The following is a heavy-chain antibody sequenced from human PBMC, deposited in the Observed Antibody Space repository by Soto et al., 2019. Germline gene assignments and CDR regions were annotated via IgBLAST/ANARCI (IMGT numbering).Heavy chain of an antibody. CDR3: AKDGVRRSWELVG. Sequence: EVQLVESGGGLVQPGRSLRLSCAAAGFTFDDYAMYWVRQAPGKVRVWVLGISWYSGSIGYADSVKGRFTISRDNAKNSLYLQMNSLRADDTALYYSAKDGVRRSWELVGWGQGIRVTVSA. D-gene: IGHD6-13*01. J-gene: IGHJ4*02. CDR1: GFTFDDYA. CDR2: ISWYSGSI. V-gene: IGHV3-9*01.